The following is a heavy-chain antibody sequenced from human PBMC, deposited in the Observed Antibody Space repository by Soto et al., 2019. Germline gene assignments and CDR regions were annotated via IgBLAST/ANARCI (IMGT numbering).Heavy chain of an antibody. J-gene: IGHJ2*01. CDR2: ISPIYGTA. CDR1: GDTFNKYT. D-gene: IGHD5-12*01. Sequence: QVQLVQSGAEVKEPGSSVKVSCKVSGDTFNKYTINWVRQAPGQGLEWMAGISPIYGTANYALKFHDRIKVTADESTATAYMELNSLTSEDTAIYYCARDGHGYNYWYFDLWGRGTLITVSS. CDR3: ARDGHGYNYWYFDL. V-gene: IGHV1-69*01.